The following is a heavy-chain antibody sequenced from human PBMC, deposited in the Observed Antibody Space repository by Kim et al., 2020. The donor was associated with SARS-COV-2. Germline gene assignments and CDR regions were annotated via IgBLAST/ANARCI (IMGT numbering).Heavy chain of an antibody. V-gene: IGHV1-18*01. CDR2: GNT. Sequence: GNTNYAQKLQGRVTMTTDTSTRTAYMELRSLRSDDTAVYYCARGGFPLDYWGQGTLVTVSS. CDR3: ARGGFPLDY. D-gene: IGHD3-10*01. J-gene: IGHJ4*02.